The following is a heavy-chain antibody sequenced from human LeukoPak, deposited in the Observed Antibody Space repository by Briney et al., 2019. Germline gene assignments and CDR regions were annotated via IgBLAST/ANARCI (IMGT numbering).Heavy chain of an antibody. CDR2: IRGSGGST. CDR3: ARDDNYDSSGYFMFDP. CDR1: GFTFSSYA. Sequence: RSGGSLRLSCAASGFTFSSYAMSWVRQAPGKGLEWVSAIRGSGGSTYYADSVKGRFTISRDNSKNTLYLQMNSLRAEDTAVYYCARDDNYDSSGYFMFDPWGQGTLVTVSS. V-gene: IGHV3-23*01. J-gene: IGHJ5*02. D-gene: IGHD3-22*01.